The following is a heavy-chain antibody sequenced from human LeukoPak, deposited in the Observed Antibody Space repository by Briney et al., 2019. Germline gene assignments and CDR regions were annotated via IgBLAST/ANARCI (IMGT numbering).Heavy chain of an antibody. CDR1: GGAISSYY. Sequence: SETLSLTCTVSGGAISSYYWSWIRQTPGKGLEWIGYIYNSGRTNYNPSLKSRVTISVETSKNHFSLKLNSVTAADTAVYFCARHAVSGWEIDYWGQGTLVTVSS. D-gene: IGHD6-19*01. J-gene: IGHJ4*02. CDR3: ARHAVSGWEIDY. V-gene: IGHV4-59*08. CDR2: IYNSGRT.